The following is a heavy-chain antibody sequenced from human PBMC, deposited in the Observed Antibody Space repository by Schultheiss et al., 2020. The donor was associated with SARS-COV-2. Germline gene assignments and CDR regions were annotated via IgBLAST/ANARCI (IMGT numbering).Heavy chain of an antibody. Sequence: SQTLSLTCTVSGGSISSYYWSWIRQPPGKGLEWIVYLYYSGSTNYNPSLKSRVTISVDTSKNQFSLKLSSVTAADTAVYYCARHLSSWSTPLYYFDYWGQGTLVTVSS. CDR3: ARHLSSWSTPLYYFDY. V-gene: IGHV4-59*08. CDR1: GGSISSYY. D-gene: IGHD6-13*01. J-gene: IGHJ4*02. CDR2: LYYSGST.